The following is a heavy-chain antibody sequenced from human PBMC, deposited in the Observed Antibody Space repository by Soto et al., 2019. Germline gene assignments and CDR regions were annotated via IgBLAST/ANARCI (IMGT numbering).Heavy chain of an antibody. Sequence: ASVKVSCKASGYTFTSYGISWVRQAPGQGLEWMGWISAYNGNTNYAQRLQGRVTMTTDTSTSTAYMELRSLRSDDTAVYYCARDPLNYYDSSGSNFDYWGQGTLVTVSS. CDR2: ISAYNGNT. D-gene: IGHD3-22*01. CDR3: ARDPLNYYDSSGSNFDY. CDR1: GYTFTSYG. V-gene: IGHV1-18*04. J-gene: IGHJ4*02.